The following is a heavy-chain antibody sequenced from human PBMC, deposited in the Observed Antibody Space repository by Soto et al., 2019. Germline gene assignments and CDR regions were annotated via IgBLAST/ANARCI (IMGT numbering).Heavy chain of an antibody. D-gene: IGHD3-22*01. CDR1: GGSFSGYY. CDR3: ARDREVWYYYDSSGSYYFDY. CDR2: INHSGST. V-gene: IGHV4-34*01. Sequence: SETLSLTCAVYGGSFSGYYWSWIRQPPGKGLEWIGEINHSGSTNYNPSLKSRVTISVDTSKNQSSLKLSSVTAADTAVYYCARDREVWYYYDSSGSYYFDYWGQGTLVTAPQ. J-gene: IGHJ4*02.